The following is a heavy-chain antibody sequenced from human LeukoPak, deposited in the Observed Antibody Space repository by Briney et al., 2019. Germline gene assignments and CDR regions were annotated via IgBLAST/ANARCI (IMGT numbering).Heavy chain of an antibody. J-gene: IGHJ3*01. Sequence: GGSLRLSCAASGFTFSTFWMHWVRQPPGKGLVWVSRIEGDGSTTEYADSVKGRFTISRDNAKNTLYLQMNSLRAEDAAVYYCARGWVPSDISMNWGQGTMVTVSS. CDR3: ARGWVPSDISMN. CDR1: GFTFSTFW. D-gene: IGHD3-9*01. CDR2: IEGDGSTT. V-gene: IGHV3-74*03.